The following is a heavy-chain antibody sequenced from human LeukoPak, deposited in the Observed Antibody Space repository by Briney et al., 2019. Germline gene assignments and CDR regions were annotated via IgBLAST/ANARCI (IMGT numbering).Heavy chain of an antibody. CDR1: GFTFSSYA. CDR3: AKAPTYYGSGSLL. J-gene: IGHJ3*01. D-gene: IGHD3-10*01. CDR2: ISNSCGST. V-gene: IGHV3-23*01. Sequence: GGSLRLSCAASGFTFSSYAMSWVRQAPGKGLEWVSAISNSCGSTYYADSVKGRFTISRDNSKNTLYLQMNSLRAEDTAVYYCAKAPTYYGSGSLLWGQGTMVTVSS.